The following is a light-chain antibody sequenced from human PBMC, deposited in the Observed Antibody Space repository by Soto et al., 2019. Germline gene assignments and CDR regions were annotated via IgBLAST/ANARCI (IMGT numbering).Light chain of an antibody. CDR3: FSYTKSASYV. CDR1: NSDVGGYDF. Sequence: QSALTQPASVSGSPGQSITISCTGTNSDVGGYDFVSWYQQHPGKVPKLVIYEVFNRPSGASNRFSGSKSGNTASLTTSGLQAEDEADYYCFSYTKSASYVFGSGTKVTVL. V-gene: IGLV2-14*01. J-gene: IGLJ1*01. CDR2: EVF.